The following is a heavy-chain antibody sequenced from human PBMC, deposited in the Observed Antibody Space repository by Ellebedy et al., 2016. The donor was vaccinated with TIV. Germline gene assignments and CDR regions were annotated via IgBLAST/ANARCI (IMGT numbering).Heavy chain of an antibody. V-gene: IGHV1-69*06. CDR2: IIPSLGLGTV. D-gene: IGHD6-13*01. J-gene: IGHJ4*02. Sequence: AASVKVSCKSSGGTFSSYAITWVRQAPGQGLEWMGGIIPSLGLGTVKIVQKFQDRVTISADISTSTTYMDLIRLTSDDTAVYYCATFVAGAGKFDHWGQGTLVTVSS. CDR1: GGTFSSYA. CDR3: ATFVAGAGKFDH.